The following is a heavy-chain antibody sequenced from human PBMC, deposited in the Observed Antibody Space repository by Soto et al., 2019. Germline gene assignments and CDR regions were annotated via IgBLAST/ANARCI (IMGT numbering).Heavy chain of an antibody. CDR3: AKALIAAAGTGSYFDY. J-gene: IGHJ4*02. Sequence: GGSLRLSCAASGFTFSSYGMHWVRQAPGKGLEWVAVISYDGSNKYYADSVKGRFTISRDNSKNTLYLQMNSLRAEDTAVYYCAKALIAAAGTGSYFDYWGQGTLVTVSS. CDR1: GFTFSSYG. D-gene: IGHD6-13*01. V-gene: IGHV3-30*18. CDR2: ISYDGSNK.